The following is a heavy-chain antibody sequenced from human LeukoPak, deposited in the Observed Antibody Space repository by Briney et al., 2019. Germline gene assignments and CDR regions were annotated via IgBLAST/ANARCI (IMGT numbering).Heavy chain of an antibody. D-gene: IGHD3-10*01. CDR1: GFTFSNAW. V-gene: IGHV3-15*01. CDR2: IKSKTDGGTT. J-gene: IGHJ4*02. CDR3: TTVRRFGESTFDY. Sequence: PGGSLRLSCAASGFTFSNAWMSWVRQAPGKGLEWVGRIKSKTDGGTTDYAAPVKGRFTISRDDSKNTLYLQMNSLKTEDTAVYYCTTVRRFGESTFDYWGQGTLVTVSS.